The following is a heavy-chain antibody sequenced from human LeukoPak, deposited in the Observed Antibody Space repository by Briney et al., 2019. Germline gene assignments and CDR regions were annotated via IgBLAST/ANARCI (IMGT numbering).Heavy chain of an antibody. CDR2: INASGGST. CDR3: ARGRYGDRVDY. D-gene: IGHD4-17*01. CDR1: GYTFIMYY. J-gene: IGHJ4*02. Sequence: ASVTVSFKASGYTFIMYYMHWVRQAPGQGLEWMGMINASGGSTRYAQKFQGRVTMTRDTSTSTVYMELRRLRSEDTAVYYCARGRYGDRVDYWGQGTLVSVSS. V-gene: IGHV1-46*01.